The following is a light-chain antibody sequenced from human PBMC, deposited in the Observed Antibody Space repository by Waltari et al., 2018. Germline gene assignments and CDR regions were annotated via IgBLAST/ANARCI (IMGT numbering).Light chain of an antibody. CDR1: QSVSSY. V-gene: IGKV3-11*01. Sequence: EIVLTQSPATLSLSPGERATLSCRASQSVSSYLAWYKQKPGQAPRLLIFDASKRATGIPARFSGSGSGTDFTLTISSLEPEDFAVYYCQQRSNWPPIFTFGPGTKVDIK. CDR2: DAS. J-gene: IGKJ3*01. CDR3: QQRSNWPPIFT.